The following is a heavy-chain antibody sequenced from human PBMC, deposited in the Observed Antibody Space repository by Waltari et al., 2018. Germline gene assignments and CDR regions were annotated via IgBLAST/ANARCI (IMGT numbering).Heavy chain of an antibody. CDR1: GFSFSSYE. V-gene: IGHV3-48*03. D-gene: IGHD1-26*01. CDR2: ITSSSSDL. CDR3: ATEWELGAHNALDI. J-gene: IGHJ3*02. Sequence: EVQLVESGGGLVQPVGSLRLSCVGSGFSFSSYEMNWVRQAPGKGLEWISKITSSSSDLTYANSVKGRFTISRDDAKNSLYLQMNSLGAEDTAVYYCATEWELGAHNALDIWGQGTMVTVSS.